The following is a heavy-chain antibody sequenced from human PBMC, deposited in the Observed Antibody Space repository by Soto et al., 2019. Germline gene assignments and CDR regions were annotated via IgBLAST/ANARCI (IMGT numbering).Heavy chain of an antibody. D-gene: IGHD1-26*01. Sequence: EVQLLESGGGLVQPGGSLSLSCAASGFTFSTYAMSWVRQAPGKGLEWVSVFSGSSDNTYYAGSVRGRFTIFRDNSNDTLDLQMNSLRAEDTAVYYCAKALPYSGWGVYFDSWGQGTLVTVSS. CDR1: GFTFSTYA. CDR3: AKALPYSGWGVYFDS. CDR2: FSGSSDNT. V-gene: IGHV3-23*01. J-gene: IGHJ4*02.